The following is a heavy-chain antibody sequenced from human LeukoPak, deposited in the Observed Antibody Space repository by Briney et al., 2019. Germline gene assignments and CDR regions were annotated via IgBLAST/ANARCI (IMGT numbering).Heavy chain of an antibody. CDR2: INANSGGT. CDR1: VDTFTGYE. D-gene: IGHD2-15*01. V-gene: IGHV1-2*02. CDR3: ARDSWEGIYYFDY. Sequence: AAVKVSCKASVDTFTGYEMHWGRQAPGQGREWRGWINANSGGTNYAQKFQGRGTMTRDTSISTAYMQLSRLRSDDTAVYYCARDSWEGIYYFDYWGQGTLVTVSS. J-gene: IGHJ4*02.